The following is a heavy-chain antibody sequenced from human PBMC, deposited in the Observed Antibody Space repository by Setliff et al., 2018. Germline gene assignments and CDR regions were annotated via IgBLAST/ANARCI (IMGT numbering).Heavy chain of an antibody. CDR3: ASYRQDVNY. D-gene: IGHD4-4*01. Sequence: SETLSLTCTVSGGSISSGSYYWSWIRQPAGKGLEWIGHIYTSGSTNYNPSLKSRVTISVDTSKNQFSLKLSSVTAADTAVYYCASYRQDVNYWGQGTQVTV. J-gene: IGHJ4*02. CDR1: GGSISSGSYY. V-gene: IGHV4-61*09. CDR2: IYTSGST.